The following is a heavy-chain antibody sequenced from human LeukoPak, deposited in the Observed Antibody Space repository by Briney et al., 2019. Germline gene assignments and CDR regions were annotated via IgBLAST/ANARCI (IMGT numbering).Heavy chain of an antibody. Sequence: SVKVSCKASGGTFSSYAISWVRQAPGQGLEWMGGIIPIFGTANYAQKFQGRVTITADESTSTAYMELSSLRSEDTAVYYCARASLRLRFLEWSPKLYFDYWGQGTLVIVSS. V-gene: IGHV1-69*13. CDR2: IIPIFGTA. CDR3: ARASLRLRFLEWSPKLYFDY. CDR1: GGTFSSYA. D-gene: IGHD3-3*01. J-gene: IGHJ4*02.